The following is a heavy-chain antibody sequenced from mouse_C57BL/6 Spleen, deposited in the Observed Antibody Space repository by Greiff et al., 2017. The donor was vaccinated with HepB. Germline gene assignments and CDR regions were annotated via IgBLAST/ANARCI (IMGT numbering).Heavy chain of an antibody. D-gene: IGHD1-1*01. CDR3: ARGRAVVAEFDY. CDR1: GYTFTGYW. CDR2: SGST. J-gene: IGHJ2*01. Sequence: KLSCKATGYTFTGYWIEWVKQRPGSGSTNYNEKFKGKATFTADTSSNTAYMQLGSLTTEDSAIYYCARGRAVVAEFDYWGQGTTLTVSS. V-gene: IGHV1-9*01.